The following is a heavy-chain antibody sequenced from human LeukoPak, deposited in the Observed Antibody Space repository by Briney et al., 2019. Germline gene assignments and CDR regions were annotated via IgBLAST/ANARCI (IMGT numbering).Heavy chain of an antibody. J-gene: IGHJ4*02. V-gene: IGHV3-23*01. D-gene: IGHD7-27*01. CDR1: GFTFSSSA. CDR2: ITGSGDST. CDR3: ATDSNWGYFDY. Sequence: AGGSLRLSCAASGFTFSSSAMSWVRQAPGRGLEWVSSITGSGDSTYYADSVKGRFTISRDNSKNTLYLQMNSLRAEDTAVYYCATDSNWGYFDYWGQGTLVTVSS.